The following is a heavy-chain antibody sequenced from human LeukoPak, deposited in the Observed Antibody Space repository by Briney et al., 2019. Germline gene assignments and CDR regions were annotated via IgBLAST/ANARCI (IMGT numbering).Heavy chain of an antibody. CDR2: ISSSSSYI. J-gene: IGHJ4*02. Sequence: GGSLRLSCAASGFTFSSYSMNWVRQAPGKGLEWVSSISSSSSYIYYADSVKGRFTISRDNAKNSPYLQMNSLRAEDTAVYYCARPTAGTIDYWGQGTLVTVSS. V-gene: IGHV3-21*01. CDR3: ARPTAGTIDY. CDR1: GFTFSSYS. D-gene: IGHD1-14*01.